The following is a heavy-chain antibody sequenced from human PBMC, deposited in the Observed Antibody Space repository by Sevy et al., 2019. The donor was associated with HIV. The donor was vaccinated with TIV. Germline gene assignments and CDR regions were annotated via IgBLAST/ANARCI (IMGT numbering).Heavy chain of an antibody. J-gene: IGHJ5*02. CDR3: ARYCLSTSPHNWFDP. CDR1: GGSISSGDYY. CDR2: IYYSGTT. D-gene: IGHD2-2*01. Sequence: SETLSLTCTVSGGSISSGDYYWTWIRQSPGKGLEWIGYIYYSGTTYYNPSLKSRVTISVDTSKNQFSLRLGSVTAAEPAVYYWARYCLSTSPHNWFDPWGQGTLVTVSS. V-gene: IGHV4-30-4*01.